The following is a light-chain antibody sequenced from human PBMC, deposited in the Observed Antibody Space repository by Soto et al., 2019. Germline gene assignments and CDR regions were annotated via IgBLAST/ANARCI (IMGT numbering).Light chain of an antibody. CDR1: QTVERW. V-gene: IGKV1-5*01. J-gene: IGKJ1*01. Sequence: DIQMTQSPSTLPASVGDRVTISCRASQTVERWLAWYQQKPGKAPKLLISDVSSLERGVPSRFSGSGSATEFTLTISGLQSDDFATYYCQQYNNWPWTFGQGTKVDIK. CDR3: QQYNNWPWT. CDR2: DVS.